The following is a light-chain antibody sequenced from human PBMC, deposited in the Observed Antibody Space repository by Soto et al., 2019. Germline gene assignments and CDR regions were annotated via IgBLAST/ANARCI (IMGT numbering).Light chain of an antibody. CDR2: DAS. Sequence: EIVLTQSPGALSLSPGERATLSCRASQSVSSSYLAWYQQKPGQAPRLLIYDASSRATGIPDRFSGGGSGTDFTLTISRLEPEDFAVYFCQQYGSSPRTFGQGTKVDI. CDR1: QSVSSSY. J-gene: IGKJ1*01. V-gene: IGKV3-20*01. CDR3: QQYGSSPRT.